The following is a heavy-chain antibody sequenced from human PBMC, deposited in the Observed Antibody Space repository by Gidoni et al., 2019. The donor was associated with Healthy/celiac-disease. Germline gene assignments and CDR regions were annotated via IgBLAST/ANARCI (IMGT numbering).Heavy chain of an antibody. CDR1: GFTFGDYA. Sequence: EVQLVESGGGLVKTGRSLRLSCTASGFTFGDYAMSWFRQAPGKGLEWVGFIRSKAYGGTTEYAASVKGRFTISRDDSKSIAYLQMNSPKTEDTAVYYCTREALGLDCSSTSCYFIDGMDVWGQGTTVTVSS. CDR2: IRSKAYGGTT. V-gene: IGHV3-49*05. D-gene: IGHD2-2*01. CDR3: TREALGLDCSSTSCYFIDGMDV. J-gene: IGHJ6*02.